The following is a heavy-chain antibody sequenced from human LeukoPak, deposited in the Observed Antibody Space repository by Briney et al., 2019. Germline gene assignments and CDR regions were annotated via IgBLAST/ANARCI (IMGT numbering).Heavy chain of an antibody. J-gene: IGHJ2*01. CDR1: GGSISNYY. V-gene: IGHV4-59*01. CDR2: IFYSGST. Sequence: SETLSLTCTVSGGSISNYYWSWIRQPPGKGLEWIGYIFYSGSTNYNPFLKSRVTISVGTSKNQFSLKLTSVTAADTAVYYCARVYYSSSYDYWYFDLWGRGTLVTVSS. CDR3: ARVYYSSSYDYWYFDL. D-gene: IGHD6-13*01.